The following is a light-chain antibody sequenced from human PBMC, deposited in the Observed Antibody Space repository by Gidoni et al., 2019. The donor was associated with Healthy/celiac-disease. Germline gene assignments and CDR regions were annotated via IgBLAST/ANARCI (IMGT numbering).Light chain of an antibody. CDR1: QSISSY. CDR3: QQSYSTTPRAMYT. CDR2: AAS. V-gene: IGKV1-39*01. J-gene: IGKJ2*01. Sequence: DIQMTQSPSSLSASVGDRVTITCRASQSISSYLNWYQQKPGKAPKLLIYAASSLQSGVPSRFSGSGSGTDFTLTISSLQPEDFATYYCQQSYSTTPRAMYTFGQGTKLEIK.